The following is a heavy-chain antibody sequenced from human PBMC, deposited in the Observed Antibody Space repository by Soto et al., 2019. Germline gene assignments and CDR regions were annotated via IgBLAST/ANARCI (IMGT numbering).Heavy chain of an antibody. Sequence: QVQLVESGGGVVQPGRSLRLSCAASGFTFSSYGMHWVRQAPGKGLEWVAVIWYDGSNKYYADSVKGRFTISRDNSKNTLYLQMNSLRAEDTAVYYCARDEVVVAAPYYFDYWGQGTLVTVSS. CDR1: GFTFSSYG. CDR2: IWYDGSNK. V-gene: IGHV3-33*01. CDR3: ARDEVVVAAPYYFDY. D-gene: IGHD2-15*01. J-gene: IGHJ4*02.